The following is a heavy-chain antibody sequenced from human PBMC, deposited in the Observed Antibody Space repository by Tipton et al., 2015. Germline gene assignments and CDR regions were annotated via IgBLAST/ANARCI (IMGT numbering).Heavy chain of an antibody. CDR3: ARDGSWECSLTTTGTYV. V-gene: IGHV3-33*01. CDR1: GFTFSKYG. CDR2: IWYDGSNK. Sequence: SLRLSCVASGFTFSKYGLHWVRQAPGKGLEWVAVIWYDGSNKYYADSVKGRFTISRDNSKNTLFLQMNSLRADDTAVYYCARDGSWECSLTTTGTYVWGQGTTVTVSS. D-gene: IGHD1-26*01. J-gene: IGHJ6*02.